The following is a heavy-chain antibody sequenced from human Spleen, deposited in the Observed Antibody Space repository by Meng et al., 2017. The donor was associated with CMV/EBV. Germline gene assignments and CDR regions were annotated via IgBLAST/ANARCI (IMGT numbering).Heavy chain of an antibody. V-gene: IGHV4-39*07. CDR1: GGSISSSSYY. D-gene: IGHD6-19*01. CDR3: ASRPGIAVAGADY. CDR2: IYYSGST. J-gene: IGHJ4*02. Sequence: QRQVQESGPGLVKPSETLSLTCTVSGGSISSSSYYWDWIRQPPGKGLEWIGSIYYSGSTYYNPSLKSRVTISVDTSKNQFSLKLSSVTAADTAVYYCASRPGIAVAGADYWGQGTLVTVSS.